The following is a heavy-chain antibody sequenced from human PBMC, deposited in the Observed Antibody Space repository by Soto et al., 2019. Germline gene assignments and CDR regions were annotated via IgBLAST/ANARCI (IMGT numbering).Heavy chain of an antibody. V-gene: IGHV4-30-4*01. CDR3: ARLGAYSQAMDS. CDR2: IYYAGTT. CDR1: GGSINSGDYY. Sequence: SETLSLTCTVSGGSINSGDYYWSWLRQSPGKGLEWIGYIYYAGTTTYNPSLQSRVSISVDTSKNEVSLKLTSVTAAVTAVYFCARLGAYSQAMDSWGQGTLVTVSS. J-gene: IGHJ1*01. D-gene: IGHD3-16*01.